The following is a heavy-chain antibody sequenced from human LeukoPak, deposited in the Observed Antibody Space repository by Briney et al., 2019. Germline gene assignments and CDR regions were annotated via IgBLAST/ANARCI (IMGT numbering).Heavy chain of an antibody. Sequence: GESLKISCQGSGYSFTSYWIGWVRQMPGKGLEWMGIIYPGDSDTRYSPSFQGQVTISADKSISTAYLQWSSLKASDTAMYYCASARVPAANQVDYWGQGTLVTVSS. CDR2: IYPGDSDT. J-gene: IGHJ4*02. CDR1: GYSFTSYW. V-gene: IGHV5-51*01. D-gene: IGHD2-2*01. CDR3: ASARVPAANQVDY.